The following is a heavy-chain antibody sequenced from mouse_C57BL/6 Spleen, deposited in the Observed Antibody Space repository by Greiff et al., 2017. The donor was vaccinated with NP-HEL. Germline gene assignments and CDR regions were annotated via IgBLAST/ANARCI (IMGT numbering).Heavy chain of an antibody. CDR1: GYTFTSYW. V-gene: IGHV1-61*01. CDR3: ASRGIYYGNSYYAMDY. CDR2: IYPSDNET. J-gene: IGHJ4*01. D-gene: IGHD2-1*01. Sequence: QVQLQQPGAELVRPGSSVKLSCKASGYTFTSYWMDWVKQRPGQGLEWIGNIYPSDNETHYNQKFKDKATLTVDKSSSTAYMQLSSLTSEDSAVYYCASRGIYYGNSYYAMDYWGQGTSVTVSS.